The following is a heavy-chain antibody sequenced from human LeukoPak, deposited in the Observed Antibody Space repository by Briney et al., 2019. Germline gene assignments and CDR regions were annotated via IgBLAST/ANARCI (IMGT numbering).Heavy chain of an antibody. D-gene: IGHD3-22*01. CDR2: IIPIFGTA. CDR1: GGTLGSYA. J-gene: IGHJ4*02. V-gene: IGHV1-69*13. Sequence: SVKVSCKASGGTLGSYAISWVRQAPGQGVECMGGIIPIFGTANYAQKLQGRVTITADESTSTAYMDLSTVRYEDTAVYYCARRDYDSSGPEDYWGQGTLVTVSS. CDR3: ARRDYDSSGPEDY.